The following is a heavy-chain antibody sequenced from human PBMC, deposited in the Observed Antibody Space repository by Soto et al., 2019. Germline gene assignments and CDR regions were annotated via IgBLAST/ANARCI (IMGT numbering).Heavy chain of an antibody. CDR1: GFTFSSYG. Sequence: PGGSLRLSCAASGFTFSSYGMHWVRQAPGKGLEWVAVISYDGSNKYYADSVKGRFTISRDNSKNTLYLQMNSLRAEDTAVYYCARDQTGTTFYYGMDVWGQGTTVTVSS. J-gene: IGHJ6*02. V-gene: IGHV3-30*03. CDR3: ARDQTGTTFYYGMDV. CDR2: ISYDGSNK. D-gene: IGHD1-7*01.